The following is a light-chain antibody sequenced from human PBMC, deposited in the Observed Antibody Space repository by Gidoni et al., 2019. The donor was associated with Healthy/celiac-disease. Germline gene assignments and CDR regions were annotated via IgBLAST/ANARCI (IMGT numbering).Light chain of an antibody. Sequence: EIVLTQSPATLSLSPGERATLSCRASQSVSSYLAWYQQKPGQAPRLLIYDASNRATGIPARFNGSGSGTDFTLTISSLEPEDFAVYYCQQRSNWLLTFGGRTKVEIK. V-gene: IGKV3-11*01. CDR3: QQRSNWLLT. J-gene: IGKJ4*01. CDR2: DAS. CDR1: QSVSSY.